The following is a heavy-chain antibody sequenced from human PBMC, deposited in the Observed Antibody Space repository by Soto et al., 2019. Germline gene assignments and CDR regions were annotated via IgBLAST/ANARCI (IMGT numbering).Heavy chain of an antibody. CDR3: ARANNLPGWYLDY. V-gene: IGHV1-2*02. CDR2: INPNSGGT. CDR1: GYTFTGYY. J-gene: IGHJ4*02. Sequence: ASLQVSCKASGYTFTGYYMHWVRQAPGQGLEWMGWINPNSGGTNYAQKFQGRVTMTRDTSISTAYMELSRLRSDDTAVYYCARANNLPGWYLDYCGQGTLVTVSS. D-gene: IGHD6-19*01.